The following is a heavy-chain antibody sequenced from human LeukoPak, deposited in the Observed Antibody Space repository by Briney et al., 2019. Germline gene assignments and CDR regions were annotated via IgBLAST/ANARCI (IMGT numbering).Heavy chain of an antibody. Sequence: ASVKVSCKVSGYTLPELSMHWVRQAPGKGLEWMGGFDPEDGETIYAQKFQGRVTMIEDTSTDTAYMELSSLRSEDTAVYYCATVHCSSTSCYNNWYDPWGQGTLVTVSS. CDR2: FDPEDGET. CDR1: GYTLPELS. CDR3: ATVHCSSTSCYNNWYDP. J-gene: IGHJ5*02. V-gene: IGHV1-24*01. D-gene: IGHD2-2*01.